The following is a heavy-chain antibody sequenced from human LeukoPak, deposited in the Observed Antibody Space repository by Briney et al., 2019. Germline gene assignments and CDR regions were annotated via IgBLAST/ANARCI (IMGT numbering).Heavy chain of an antibody. Sequence: ASVKVSCKASGYTFTSYGISRVRQAPGQGLEWMGWISAYNGNTNYAQKLQGRVTMTTDTSTSTAYMELRSLRSDDTAVYYCAIDNSKVYYFDYWGQGSLVTVSS. CDR2: ISAYNGNT. CDR1: GYTFTSYG. CDR3: AIDNSKVYYFDY. J-gene: IGHJ4*02. D-gene: IGHD2/OR15-2a*01. V-gene: IGHV1-18*01.